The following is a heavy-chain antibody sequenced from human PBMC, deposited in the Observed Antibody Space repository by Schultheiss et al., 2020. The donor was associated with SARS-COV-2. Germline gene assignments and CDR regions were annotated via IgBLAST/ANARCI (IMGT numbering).Heavy chain of an antibody. CDR1: GGSFSGYY. CDR2: IYYSGST. V-gene: IGHV4-34*01. D-gene: IGHD2-15*01. CDR3: AREGLYCSGGSCYTYYFDY. Sequence: GSLRLSCAVYGGSFSGYYWSWIRQPPGKGLEWIGSIYYSGSTNYNPSLKSRVTMSVDTSKNQFSLKLSSVTAADTAVYYCAREGLYCSGGSCYTYYFDYWGQGTLVTVSS. J-gene: IGHJ4*02.